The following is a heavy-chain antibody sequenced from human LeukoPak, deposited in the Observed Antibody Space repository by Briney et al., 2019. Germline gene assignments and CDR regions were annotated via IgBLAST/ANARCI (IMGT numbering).Heavy chain of an antibody. D-gene: IGHD6-13*01. V-gene: IGHV4-4*07. CDR1: GGSISSYY. Sequence: SETLSLTCTVSGGSISSYYWSWIRQPAGKGLEWIGRIYTSGSTNYNPSLKSRVTISVDTSKNQFSLKLSSVTAADTAVYHCARGYSSSWYYNWFDPWGQGTLVTVSS. J-gene: IGHJ5*02. CDR2: IYTSGST. CDR3: ARGYSSSWYYNWFDP.